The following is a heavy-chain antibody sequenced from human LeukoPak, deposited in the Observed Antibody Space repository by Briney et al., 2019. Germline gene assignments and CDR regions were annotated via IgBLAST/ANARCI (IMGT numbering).Heavy chain of an antibody. J-gene: IGHJ3*01. CDR3: ATALDYGGGASD. CDR2: FDPGDGET. V-gene: IGHV1-24*01. Sequence: ASVKVSCKVSGYTLTELSMHWVRQAPGKGLEWMGGFDPGDGETIYAQKFQGRVTMTEDTSTDTAYMELSSLRSEDTAVYYCATALDYGGGASDWGQGTMVTVSS. CDR1: GYTLTELS. D-gene: IGHD4-23*01.